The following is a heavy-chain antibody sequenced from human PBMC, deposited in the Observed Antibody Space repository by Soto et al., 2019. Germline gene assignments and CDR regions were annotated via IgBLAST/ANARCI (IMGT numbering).Heavy chain of an antibody. V-gene: IGHV4-34*01. J-gene: IGHJ6*02. CDR3: ARALMPRYYYYYGMDV. CDR1: GGSFSGYY. D-gene: IGHD2-2*01. CDR2: INHSGST. Sequence: SETLSLTCAVYGGSFSGYYWSWIRQPPGKGLEWIGEINHSGSTNYNPSLKSRVTISVDTSKNQFSLKLSSVTAADTAVYHCARALMPRYYYYYGMDVWGQGTTVTVSS.